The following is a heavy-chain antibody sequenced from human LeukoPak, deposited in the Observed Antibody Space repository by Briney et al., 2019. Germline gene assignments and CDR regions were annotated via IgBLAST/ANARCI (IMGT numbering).Heavy chain of an antibody. CDR2: ISSSSSYT. V-gene: IGHV3-21*05. Sequence: GGSLRLSCAASGFTFNTYTMNWVRQAPGKGLEWVSYISSSSSYTNYADSVKGRFTISRDNAKNSLYLQMNSLRAEDTAVYYCARGVAVAGNAVDYWGQGTLVTVSS. CDR3: ARGVAVAGNAVDY. J-gene: IGHJ4*02. D-gene: IGHD6-19*01. CDR1: GFTFNTYT.